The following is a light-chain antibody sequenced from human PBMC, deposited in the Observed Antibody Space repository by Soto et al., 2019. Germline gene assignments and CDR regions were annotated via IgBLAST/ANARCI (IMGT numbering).Light chain of an antibody. Sequence: XVMXXTPLSLSVTPGQPASISCKSSQSLLXXXXXXYLYWYLQKPGQPPQLLIYEVSXXXXXXXXXXXXXXXXXXXXXKISRVEAEDVGVYYCMQSIQLPITFGQGTRLEXK. CDR2: EVS. V-gene: IGKV2D-29*01. CDR1: QSLLXXXXXXY. J-gene: IGKJ5*01. CDR3: MQSIQLPIT.